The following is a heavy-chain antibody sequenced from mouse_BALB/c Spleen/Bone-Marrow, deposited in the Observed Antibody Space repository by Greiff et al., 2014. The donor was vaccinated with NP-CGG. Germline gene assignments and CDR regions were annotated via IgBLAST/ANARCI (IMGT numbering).Heavy chain of an antibody. Sequence: VQLKESGPELMKPGASVKISCKASGYSFTSYYMHWVKQSHGKSLEWIGYIDPFNGGTSYNQKFKGKATLTVDKSSSTAYMHLSSLTSEDSAVYYCAPLSGYFDVWGAGTTVTVSS. CDR2: IDPFNGGT. CDR3: APLSGYFDV. D-gene: IGHD6-2*01. V-gene: IGHV1S135*01. J-gene: IGHJ1*01. CDR1: GYSFTSYY.